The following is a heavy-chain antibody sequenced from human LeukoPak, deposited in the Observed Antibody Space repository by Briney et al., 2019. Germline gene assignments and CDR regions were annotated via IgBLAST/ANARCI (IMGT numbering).Heavy chain of an antibody. Sequence: ASVKVSCKVSGYTLTELSMHWVRQAPGKGLEWMGGFDPEDGETVYAQKFQGRVTMTEDTSTDTAYMELSSLRSEDTAVYYCAKSRFLEWLGAFDIWGQGTMVTVSS. CDR2: FDPEDGET. CDR3: AKSRFLEWLGAFDI. J-gene: IGHJ3*02. D-gene: IGHD3-3*01. V-gene: IGHV1-24*01. CDR1: GYTLTELS.